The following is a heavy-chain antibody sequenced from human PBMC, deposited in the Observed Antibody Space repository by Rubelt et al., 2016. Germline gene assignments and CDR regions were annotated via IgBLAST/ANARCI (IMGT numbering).Heavy chain of an antibody. V-gene: IGHV4-38-2*02. CDR3: ARGRPYGDYSVEY. Sequence: QVQLQESGPRLVQPSETLSLTCTVSGYSISSGYYWGWIRQPPGKGLEWIGSIYHTWTTYYNPSLNSRIPISVDTSKNPFPPRRNSVTAADTAVYYWARGRPYGDYSVEYWGQGTLVTVSS. D-gene: IGHD4-17*01. J-gene: IGHJ4*02. CDR1: GYSISSGYY. CDR2: IYHTWTT.